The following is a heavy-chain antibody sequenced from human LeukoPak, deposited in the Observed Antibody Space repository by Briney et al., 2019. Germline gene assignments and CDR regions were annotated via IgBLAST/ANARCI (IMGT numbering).Heavy chain of an antibody. CDR3: ASNPPRTGDFNS. J-gene: IGHJ4*02. V-gene: IGHV1-8*01. Sequence: ASVKVSCKTSGYTFTNHDIHWVRQATGQGLEWLGWMSPNNGNTGYAQKFQGRVTMTRDTSINTAYMELSSLRSEDTAVYYCASNPPRTGDFNSWGQGALVTVSS. CDR2: MSPNNGNT. D-gene: IGHD7-27*01. CDR1: GYTFTNHD.